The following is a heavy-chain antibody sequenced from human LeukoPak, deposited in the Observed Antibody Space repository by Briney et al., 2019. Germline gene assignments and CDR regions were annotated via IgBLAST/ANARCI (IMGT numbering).Heavy chain of an antibody. Sequence: PGGSLRLSCAASGFTFSNYWVHWVRQAPGKGLVWVSRINPDGSTINYADSVKGRFTISRDNAKNTLYLQMNSLRAEDTAVYYCARASSFNYYDSSGSYGMDVWGQGTTVTVSS. CDR1: GFTFSNYW. J-gene: IGHJ6*02. CDR3: ARASSFNYYDSSGSYGMDV. D-gene: IGHD3-22*01. CDR2: INPDGSTI. V-gene: IGHV3-74*01.